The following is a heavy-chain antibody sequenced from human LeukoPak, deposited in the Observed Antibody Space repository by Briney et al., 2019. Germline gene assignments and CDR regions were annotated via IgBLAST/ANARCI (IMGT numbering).Heavy chain of an antibody. D-gene: IGHD4-23*01. CDR1: GFTFSSYS. CDR3: ARDSLGNYYFDY. CDR2: ISSSSSYI. V-gene: IGHV3-21*01. Sequence: GGSLRLSCAASGFTFSSYSMNWVHQAPGKGLEWVSSISSSSSYIYYADSVKGRFTISRDNAKNSLYLQMNSLRAEDTAVYYCARDSLGNYYFDYWGQGTLVTVSS. J-gene: IGHJ4*02.